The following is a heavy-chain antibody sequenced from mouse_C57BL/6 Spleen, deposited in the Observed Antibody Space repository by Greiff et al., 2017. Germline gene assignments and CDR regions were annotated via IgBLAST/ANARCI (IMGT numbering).Heavy chain of an antibody. Sequence: QVQLQQPGAELVKPGASVKLSCKASGYTFTSYWMHWVKQRPGQGLEWIGMIHPNSGSTNYNEKFKSKATLTVDKSSSTAYMQLSSLTSEDSAVYYCARKGLAYSNCDAMDYWGQGTSVTVSS. V-gene: IGHV1-64*01. CDR2: IHPNSGST. D-gene: IGHD2-5*01. CDR1: GYTFTSYW. CDR3: ARKGLAYSNCDAMDY. J-gene: IGHJ4*01.